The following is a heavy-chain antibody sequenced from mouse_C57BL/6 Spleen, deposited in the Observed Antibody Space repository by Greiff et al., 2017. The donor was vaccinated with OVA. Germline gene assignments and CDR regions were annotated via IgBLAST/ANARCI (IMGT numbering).Heavy chain of an antibody. CDR2: ISDGGSYT. CDR3: ARDQGGTDVLYFDY. D-gene: IGHD4-1*01. CDR1: GFTFSSYA. Sequence: EVMLVESGGGLVKPGGSLKLSCAASGFTFSSYAMSWVRQTPEKRLEWVATISDGGSYTYYPDNVQGRFTISRDNSKNNLYLQMGHLKSEDTAMDYCARDQGGTDVLYFDYWGQGTTLTVSS. J-gene: IGHJ2*01. V-gene: IGHV5-4*01.